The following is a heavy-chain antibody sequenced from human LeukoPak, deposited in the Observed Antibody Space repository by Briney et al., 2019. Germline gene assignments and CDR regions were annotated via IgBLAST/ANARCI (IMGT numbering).Heavy chain of an antibody. Sequence: SETLSLTCTASGGSISSYYWSWIRQPPGKGLEWIGYIYYSGSTNYNPSLKSRVTISVDTSKNQFSLKLSSVTAADTAVYYCARVGLDYGGNPGDAFDIWGQGTMVTVSS. CDR1: GGSISSYY. J-gene: IGHJ3*02. CDR2: IYYSGST. D-gene: IGHD4-23*01. V-gene: IGHV4-59*01. CDR3: ARVGLDYGGNPGDAFDI.